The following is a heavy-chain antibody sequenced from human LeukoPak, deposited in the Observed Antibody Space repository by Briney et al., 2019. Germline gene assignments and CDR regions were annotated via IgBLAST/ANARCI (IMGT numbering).Heavy chain of an antibody. CDR2: ISGGGDSA. J-gene: IGHJ4*02. CDR3: AKVGYTYGPQPFDY. CDR1: GFTFSNYA. D-gene: IGHD5-18*01. Sequence: GGSLRLSCATSGFTFSNYAMSWVRQAPGRGLDWVSGISGGGDSAHYADSVKGRFTISRDNSRNTLYLQMNSLRAEDTAVYYCAKVGYTYGPQPFDYWGQGTLVTVSS. V-gene: IGHV3-23*01.